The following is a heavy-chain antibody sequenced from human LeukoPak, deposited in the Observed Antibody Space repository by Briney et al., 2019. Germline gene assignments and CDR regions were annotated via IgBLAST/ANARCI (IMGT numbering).Heavy chain of an antibody. CDR2: IYYSGST. V-gene: IGHV4-59*11. CDR1: GGSISSHY. CDR3: ARGPYYYDSSGYYYPFDY. Sequence: PSETLSLTCTVSGGSISSHYWSWIRQPPGKGLEWIGYIYYSGSTNYNPSLKSRVTISVDTSKNQFSLKLSSVTAADTAVYHCARGPYYYDSSGYYYPFDYWGQGTLVTVSS. J-gene: IGHJ4*02. D-gene: IGHD3-22*01.